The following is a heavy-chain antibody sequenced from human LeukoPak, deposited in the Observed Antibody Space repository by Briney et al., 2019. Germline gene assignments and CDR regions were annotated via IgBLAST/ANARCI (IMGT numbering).Heavy chain of an antibody. J-gene: IGHJ6*03. D-gene: IGHD3-10*01. CDR3: ARTSYGSGSNEVLYYYYMDV. CDR2: IIPIFGTA. Sequence: SVKVSCKASGGTFSSYAISWVRQAPGQGLEWMGGIIPIFGTANYAQKFQGRVTITADKSTSTAYMELSSLRSEDTAVYYCARTSYGSGSNEVLYYYYMDVWGKGTTVTISS. CDR1: GGTFSSYA. V-gene: IGHV1-69*06.